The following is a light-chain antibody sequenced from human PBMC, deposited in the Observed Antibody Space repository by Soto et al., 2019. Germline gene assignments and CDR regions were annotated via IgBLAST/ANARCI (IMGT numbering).Light chain of an antibody. J-gene: IGKJ2*01. CDR3: QQSHSLPHT. V-gene: IGKV3-20*01. CDR2: GAS. CDR1: QSVSSSY. Sequence: EIVLTQSPGTLSLSPGKRATLSCRASQSVSSSYLAWYQQKPGQAPRLLIYGASSRATGIPDRFSGSGSGTDLTLTISSLQPEDFATYFCQQSHSLPHTFGQGTKLEI.